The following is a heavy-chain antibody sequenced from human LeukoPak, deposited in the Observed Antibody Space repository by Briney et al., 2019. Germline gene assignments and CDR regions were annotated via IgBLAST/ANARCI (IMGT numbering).Heavy chain of an antibody. V-gene: IGHV3-30-3*01. CDR2: ISYDGSDK. CDR3: ARETEAFDY. CDR1: GFTFSRYA. J-gene: IGHJ4*02. Sequence: PGRSLRLSCAASGFTFSRYAMHWVRQAPGKGLEWVAIISYDGSDKYYADSVKGRFTISRDNSNNTVYLQMNSLRTEDTAVYYCARETEAFDYWGQGTLVTVSS.